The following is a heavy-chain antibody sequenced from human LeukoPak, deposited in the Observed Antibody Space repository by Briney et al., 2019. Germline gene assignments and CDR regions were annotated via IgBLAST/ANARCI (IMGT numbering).Heavy chain of an antibody. CDR2: IYYSGIS. Sequence: SETLSLTCTVSGGSISSYYWSWIRQPPGKGLEWIGYIYYSGISSYNPSLKSRLTISVDTTKNQFSLKLSSVTAADTAVYYCARVSRKHGGYNWFDPWGQGTLVTVSS. V-gene: IGHV4-59*01. D-gene: IGHD3-16*01. CDR3: ARVSRKHGGYNWFDP. J-gene: IGHJ5*02. CDR1: GGSISSYY.